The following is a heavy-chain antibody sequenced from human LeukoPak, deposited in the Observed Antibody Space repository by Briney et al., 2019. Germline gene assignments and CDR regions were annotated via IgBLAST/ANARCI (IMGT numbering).Heavy chain of an antibody. CDR3: AREPIYGLNFDY. CDR1: GFTFSSYS. D-gene: IGHD2/OR15-2a*01. J-gene: IGHJ4*02. Sequence: GGSLRLSCAASGFTFSSYSMNWVRQAPGKGLEWVSSISSSGSYIYYADSVRGRFTISRDNANKSLYLQLNSLRAEDTAVYFCAREPIYGLNFDYWGQGTLVTVSS. CDR2: ISSSGSYI. V-gene: IGHV3-21*01.